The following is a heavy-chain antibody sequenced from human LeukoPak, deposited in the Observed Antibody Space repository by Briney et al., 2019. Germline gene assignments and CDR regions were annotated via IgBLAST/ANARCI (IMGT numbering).Heavy chain of an antibody. CDR1: GFTFSSYW. J-gene: IGHJ3*01. CDR3: ARGGSPPEALGDTFDV. D-gene: IGHD1-26*01. CDR2: VKSDGSST. Sequence: PGGSLRLSCAASGFTFSSYWMHCVRQAPGKGLVWVSRVKSDGSSTNYADSVKGRFTVSRGNAKNTPILQMNSLRAEDTAVYYCARGGSPPEALGDTFDVWGHGTLVTVSS. V-gene: IGHV3-74*01.